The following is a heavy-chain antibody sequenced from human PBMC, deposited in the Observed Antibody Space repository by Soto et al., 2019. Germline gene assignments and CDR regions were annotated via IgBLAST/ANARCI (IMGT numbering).Heavy chain of an antibody. D-gene: IGHD6-13*01. V-gene: IGHV3-11*01. CDR1: GFTFSDYY. Sequence: GGSLRLSCAASGFTFSDYYMTWIRQAPGKGLEWVSYISSSGNSIYYADSVRGRFTVSRDNAKNSLFLQMNSLRADDTAVYYCARRAAAGRPFDYWRLGTLVTVSS. CDR3: ARRAAAGRPFDY. J-gene: IGHJ4*02. CDR2: ISSSGNSI.